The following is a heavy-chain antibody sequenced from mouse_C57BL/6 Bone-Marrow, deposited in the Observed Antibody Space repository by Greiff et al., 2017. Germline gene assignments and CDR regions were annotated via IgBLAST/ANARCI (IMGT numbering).Heavy chain of an antibody. D-gene: IGHD3-1*01. CDR1: GYTFTSYW. Sequence: QVQLQQPGAELVMPGASVKLSCKASGYTFTSYWMHWVKQRPGQGLEWIGEIDPSDSYTNYNQKFKGKSTLTVDKSSSTAYMQLSSLTSEDSAVCYCARSGWDAYGGQGTLVTVSA. CDR2: IDPSDSYT. J-gene: IGHJ3*01. CDR3: ARSGWDAY. V-gene: IGHV1-69*01.